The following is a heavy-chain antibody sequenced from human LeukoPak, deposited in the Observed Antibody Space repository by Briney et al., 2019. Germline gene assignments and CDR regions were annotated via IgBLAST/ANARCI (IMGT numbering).Heavy chain of an antibody. D-gene: IGHD2-8*01. Sequence: SETLSLTRTVSGGSISSYYWSWIRQPPGKGLEWIGYIYYSGSTNYNPSLKSRVTIPVDTSKNQFSLKLSSVTAAGTAVYYCARYTIADAFDIWGQGTMVTVSS. V-gene: IGHV4-59*01. CDR3: ARYTIADAFDI. CDR2: IYYSGST. J-gene: IGHJ3*02. CDR1: GGSISSYY.